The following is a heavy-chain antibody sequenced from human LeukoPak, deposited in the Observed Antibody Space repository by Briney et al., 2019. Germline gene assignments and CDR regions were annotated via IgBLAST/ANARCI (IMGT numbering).Heavy chain of an antibody. CDR1: GFSLSTYG. Sequence: GGSLRLSCAASGFSLSTYGVSWVRQPPGKGLEWVSGITGTGGSTYYADSVKGRFIVSRDTSKNTLCLQMNSLRAEDTAIYYCAKDHGTAVAGFYYWGPGTLVTVSS. D-gene: IGHD6-19*01. V-gene: IGHV3-23*01. CDR2: ITGTGGST. CDR3: AKDHGTAVAGFYY. J-gene: IGHJ4*02.